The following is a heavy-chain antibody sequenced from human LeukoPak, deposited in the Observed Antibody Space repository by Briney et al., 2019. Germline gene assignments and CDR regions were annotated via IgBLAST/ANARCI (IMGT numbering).Heavy chain of an antibody. V-gene: IGHV3-64*01. D-gene: IGHD5-12*01. CDR3: ARGATLDY. Sequence: GGSLRLSCAASGFTFSSYWMTWVRQAPGKGLEYVSAISSNGGSTYYANSVKGRFTISRDNSKNTLYLQMGSLRAEDMAVYYCARGATLDYWGQGTLVTVSS. CDR2: ISSNGGST. CDR1: GFTFSSYW. J-gene: IGHJ4*02.